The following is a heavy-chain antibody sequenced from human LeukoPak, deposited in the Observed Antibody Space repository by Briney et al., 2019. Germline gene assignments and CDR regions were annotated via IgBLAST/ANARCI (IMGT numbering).Heavy chain of an antibody. CDR1: GFTFSSYA. CDR2: IKSKTDGGTT. D-gene: IGHD1-26*01. CDR3: SIVGATSSGY. V-gene: IGHV3-15*07. J-gene: IGHJ4*02. Sequence: GGSLRLSCAASGFTFSSYAMHWVRQAPGKGLEWVGRIKSKTDGGTTDYAAPVKDRFTISRDDSKNTLYLQMNSLKIEDTAVYYCSIVGATSSGYWGQGTLVTVSS.